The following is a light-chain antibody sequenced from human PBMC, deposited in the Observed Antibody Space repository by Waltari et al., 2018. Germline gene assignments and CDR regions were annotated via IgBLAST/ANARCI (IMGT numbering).Light chain of an antibody. Sequence: QSALTQPASVSGSPGQSITISCTGTSSDVGSYNFVSWYQQYPGKAPNLMIYEVTKRPSGVSNRFSGSKSGNTASLTISGLQAEDEADYYCCSYAGSSTFVVFGGGTKLTVL. CDR1: SSDVGSYNF. V-gene: IGLV2-23*02. CDR2: EVT. J-gene: IGLJ3*02. CDR3: CSYAGSSTFVV.